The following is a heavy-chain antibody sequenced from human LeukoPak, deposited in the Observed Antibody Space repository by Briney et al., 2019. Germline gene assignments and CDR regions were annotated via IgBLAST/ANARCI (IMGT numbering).Heavy chain of an antibody. CDR3: ATLPATTYYFHY. CDR1: GFSFTNAW. J-gene: IGHJ4*02. Sequence: GGSLRLSCSASGFSFTNAWMSWVRQAPGKGLVWVSCISFDGSDATYADSVKGRFTISRDNSKNTLYLQMNSLRAEDTAVYYCATLPATTYYFHYWGQGTLVTVSS. V-gene: IGHV3-74*01. CDR2: ISFDGSDA. D-gene: IGHD2-2*01.